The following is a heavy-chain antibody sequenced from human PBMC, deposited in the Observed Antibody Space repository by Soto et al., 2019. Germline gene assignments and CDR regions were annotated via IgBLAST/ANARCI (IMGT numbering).Heavy chain of an antibody. V-gene: IGHV3-15*07. J-gene: IGHJ4*02. CDR3: ISGVFNIARYIVDS. CDR2: IKSKTDGGTT. Sequence: GGSLRLSCAASGFILSDAYINWVRQAPGKGLEWVGRIKSKTDGGTTDFAAPVKDRFTMSRDDSKNTLYLQMNSLRTEDTAVYYCISGVFNIARYIVDSWCLGT. D-gene: IGHD1-1*01. CDR1: GFILSDAY.